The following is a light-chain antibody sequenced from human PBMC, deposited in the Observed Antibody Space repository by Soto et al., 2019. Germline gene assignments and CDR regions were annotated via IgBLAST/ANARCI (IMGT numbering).Light chain of an antibody. Sequence: QSVLTQPTSVTGAAGQRVTISCTGSSSNIGAGYDVHWYQQLPGTAPKLLIYGNSNRPSGVPDRFSGSKSGTSASLAITGLQAEDEADYYCQSYDSSLSGVVFGGGTKVTV. CDR3: QSYDSSLSGVV. V-gene: IGLV1-40*01. J-gene: IGLJ2*01. CDR2: GNS. CDR1: SSNIGAGYD.